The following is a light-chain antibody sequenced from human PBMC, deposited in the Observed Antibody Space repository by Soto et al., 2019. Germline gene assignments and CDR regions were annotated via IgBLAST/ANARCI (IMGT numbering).Light chain of an antibody. CDR1: SSNIGSDY. Sequence: QSVLTQPPSVSGTPGQRVTISCSGSSSNIGSDYVYWYQQLPGTAPELLIYRNDQRPSGVPDRFSGSKSGTSASLAISGLRSEDEADYYCASWDNSLSGVFGGGTQLTVL. V-gene: IGLV1-47*01. J-gene: IGLJ2*01. CDR3: ASWDNSLSGV. CDR2: RND.